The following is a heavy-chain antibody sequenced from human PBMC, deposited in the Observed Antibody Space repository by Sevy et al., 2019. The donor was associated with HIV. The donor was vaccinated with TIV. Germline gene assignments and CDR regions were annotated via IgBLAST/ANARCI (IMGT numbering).Heavy chain of an antibody. CDR2: ISSNGGST. Sequence: GGSLRLSCSASGFTFSSYAMHWVRQAPGKGLEYVSAISSNGGSTYYADSVKGRFTISRENSKNTLYLQMSSLRAEDTAVYYCVKDGPTVTKVGNGGEYYFDYWGQGTLVTVSS. D-gene: IGHD4-17*01. CDR1: GFTFSSYA. V-gene: IGHV3-64D*06. J-gene: IGHJ4*02. CDR3: VKDGPTVTKVGNGGEYYFDY.